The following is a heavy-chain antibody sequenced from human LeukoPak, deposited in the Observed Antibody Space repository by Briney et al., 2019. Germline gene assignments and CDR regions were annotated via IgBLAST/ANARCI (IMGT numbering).Heavy chain of an antibody. Sequence: ASVKVSCKASGYTFTGNFMHWVRQAPGQGLEWMGLINPDSGGANHAQKFQGRVTMTRDTSISTAYMELSRLRSDDTAVYYCARGTDCSGGSCLDYWGQGTLVTVSS. CDR2: INPDSGGA. D-gene: IGHD2-15*01. CDR3: ARGTDCSGGSCLDY. V-gene: IGHV1-2*06. CDR1: GYTFTGNF. J-gene: IGHJ4*02.